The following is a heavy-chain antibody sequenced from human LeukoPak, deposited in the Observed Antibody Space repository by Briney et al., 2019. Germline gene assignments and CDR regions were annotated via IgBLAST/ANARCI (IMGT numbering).Heavy chain of an antibody. D-gene: IGHD5-12*01. CDR2: ISSGSTYI. CDR3: ARDRGSSNDYSTSNFDP. J-gene: IGHJ5*02. CDR1: GFTFSSKS. V-gene: IGHV3-21*01. Sequence: GGSLRLSCGASGFTFSSKSMNWVRQAPGKGLEWVSSISSGSTYIYYADSVKGRFTISRDNAKYSVYLQMNSLRAEDTAVYYCARDRGSSNDYSTSNFDPWGQGTLVTVSS.